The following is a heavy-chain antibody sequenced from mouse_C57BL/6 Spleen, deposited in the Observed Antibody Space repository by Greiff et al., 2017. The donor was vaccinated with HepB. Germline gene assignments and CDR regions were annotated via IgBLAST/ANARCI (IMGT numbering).Heavy chain of an antibody. Sequence: EVKLVESGGGLVQPGGSLSLSCAASGFNFTDDYMSWVRQPPGKALEWLGFIRNKANGYTTEYRASVKGRFTISRDNSPSILYLQMNALRAEDSATYYCARIPYYYGSSGYFDVWGTGTTVTVSS. D-gene: IGHD1-1*01. J-gene: IGHJ1*03. CDR2: IRNKANGYTT. V-gene: IGHV7-3*01. CDR3: ARIPYYYGSSGYFDV. CDR1: GFNFTDDY.